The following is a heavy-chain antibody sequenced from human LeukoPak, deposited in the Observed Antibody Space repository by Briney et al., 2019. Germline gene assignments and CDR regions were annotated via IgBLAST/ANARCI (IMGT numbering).Heavy chain of an antibody. CDR3: ARSYDTNFDY. D-gene: IGHD3-3*01. CDR2: IYFSGST. CDR1: GGSISSYY. V-gene: IGHV4-59*01. J-gene: IGHJ4*02. Sequence: TSETLSLTCTVAGGSISSYYWSWIRQPPGKGLEWIGYIYFSGSTSYNPSLKSRVTISVDRSKNQFSLKLSSVAAADTAVYYCARSYDTNFDYWGQGTLVTVSS.